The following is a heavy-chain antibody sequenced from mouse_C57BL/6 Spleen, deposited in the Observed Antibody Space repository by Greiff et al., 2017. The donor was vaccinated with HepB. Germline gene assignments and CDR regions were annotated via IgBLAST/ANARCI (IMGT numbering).Heavy chain of an antibody. CDR1: GFSLTSYG. CDR3: ARQGSYWYFDV. V-gene: IGHV2-2*01. D-gene: IGHD3-3*01. J-gene: IGHJ1*03. Sequence: VQLQQSGPGLVQPSQSLSITCTVSGFSLTSYGVHWVRQSPGKGLEWLGVIWSGGSTYYNAAFISRLSISKDNSKSQVFFKMNSLQADDTAIYYCARQGSYWYFDVWGTGTTVTVSS. CDR2: IWSGGST.